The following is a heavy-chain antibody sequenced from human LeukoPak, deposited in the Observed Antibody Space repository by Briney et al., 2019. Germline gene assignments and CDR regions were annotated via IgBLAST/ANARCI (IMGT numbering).Heavy chain of an antibody. CDR3: ARDRTIFGVVTNWFDP. D-gene: IGHD3-3*01. CDR2: ISGSGGST. V-gene: IGHV3-23*01. J-gene: IGHJ5*02. CDR1: GFTFSSYA. Sequence: GGSLRLSCAASGFTFSSYAMSWVRQAPGKGLEWVSAISGSGGSTYYADSVKGRSTISRDNSKNTLYLQMNSLRAEDTAVYYCARDRTIFGVVTNWFDPWGQGTLVTVSS.